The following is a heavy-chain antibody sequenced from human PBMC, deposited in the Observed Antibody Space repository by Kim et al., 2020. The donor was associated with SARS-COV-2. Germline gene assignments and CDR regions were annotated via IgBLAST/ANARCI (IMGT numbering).Heavy chain of an antibody. D-gene: IGHD5-12*01. Sequence: SGPTLVNPTQTLTLTCTFSGFSLSTSGMCVSWIRQPPGKALEWLARTDCDDDKYYSTPLKTRHTISKYTSKNQVVLTMTNMDPVDTATYYCARMVVATFGYGYWGQGTLVTVSS. J-gene: IGHJ4*02. V-gene: IGHV2-70*11. CDR3: ARMVVATFGYGY. CDR1: GFSLSTSGMC. CDR2: TDCDDDK.